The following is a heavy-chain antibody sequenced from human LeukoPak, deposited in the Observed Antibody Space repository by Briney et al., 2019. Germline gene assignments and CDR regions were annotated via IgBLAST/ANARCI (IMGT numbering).Heavy chain of an antibody. J-gene: IGHJ4*02. CDR2: ISGSGTGT. CDR3: AIEGGTGTRFDY. Sequence: GGSPRLSCAASGFTFSSSAMSWVRQAPGKGLYWVSAISGSGTGTYYADSVKGRFTISRDNSKNTLYLQMNSLRAEDTAVYYCAIEGGTGTRFDYWGQGTLVTVSS. CDR1: GFTFSSSA. V-gene: IGHV3-23*01. D-gene: IGHD1-7*01.